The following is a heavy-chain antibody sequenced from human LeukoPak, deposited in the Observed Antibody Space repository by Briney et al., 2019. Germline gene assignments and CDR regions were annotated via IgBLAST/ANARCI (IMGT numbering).Heavy chain of an antibody. J-gene: IGHJ2*01. Sequence: SETLSLTCTVSGGSISSYYWSWIRQPPGKGLEWIGYIYYSGSTNYNPSLKSRVTISVDTSKNQFSLKLSSVTAADTAVYYCARVPSSSWYRRYFDLWGRGTLATVSS. D-gene: IGHD6-13*01. V-gene: IGHV4-59*01. CDR2: IYYSGST. CDR1: GGSISSYY. CDR3: ARVPSSSWYRRYFDL.